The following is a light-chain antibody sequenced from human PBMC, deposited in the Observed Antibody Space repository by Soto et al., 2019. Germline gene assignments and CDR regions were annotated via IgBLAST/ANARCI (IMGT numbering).Light chain of an antibody. CDR3: QHYWNFRGT. J-gene: IGKJ1*01. CDR1: QSVSSTY. Sequence: IVMKQSPATLSLSAGGRATLSCRASQSVSSTYLAWYQQKPGQAPRLLIYAASSRATGNPDRFSGSGSGTEFTLTISSLEPEDFVVYYCQHYWNFRGTLGQGTKVDIK. CDR2: AAS. V-gene: IGKV3-20*01.